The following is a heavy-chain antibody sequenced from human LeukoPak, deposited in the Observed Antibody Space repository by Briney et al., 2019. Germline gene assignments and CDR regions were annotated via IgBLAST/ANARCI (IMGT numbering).Heavy chain of an antibody. CDR1: GFTFDDYG. CDR2: INWNGGST. V-gene: IGHV3-20*04. J-gene: IGHJ3*02. CDR3: ASFLGYCSSVRCYGAFDI. Sequence: TGGSLRLSCAASGFTFDDYGMSWVHQAPGKGLEWVSGINWNGGSTGYADSVKGRFTISRDNAKNSLYLQMNSLSAEDTALYYCASFLGYCSSVRCYGAFDIWGQGTMVTVSS. D-gene: IGHD2-2*01.